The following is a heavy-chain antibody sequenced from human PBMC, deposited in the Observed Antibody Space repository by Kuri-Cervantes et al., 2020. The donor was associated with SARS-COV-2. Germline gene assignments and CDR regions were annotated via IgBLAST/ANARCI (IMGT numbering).Heavy chain of an antibody. J-gene: IGHJ4*02. CDR1: GFTFSSYG. CDR3: ASELGYCSGGSCYPFDY. V-gene: IGHV3-30*02. Sequence: GGSLRLSCAASGFTFSSYGMHWVRQAPGKGLEWVAFIRYDGSNKYYADSVKGRFTISRDNSKNTLYLQMNSLRAEDTAVYYCASELGYCSGGSCYPFDYWGQGTLVTVSS. CDR2: IRYDGSNK. D-gene: IGHD2-15*01.